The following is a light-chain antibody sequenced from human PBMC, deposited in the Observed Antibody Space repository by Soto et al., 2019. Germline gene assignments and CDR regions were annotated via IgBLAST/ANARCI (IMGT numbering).Light chain of an antibody. J-gene: IGKJ4*01. V-gene: IGKV1-39*01. CDR3: QQSYSMPLT. CDR1: QSVSGF. Sequence: DIEMTQSPSSLSASVGDRVTITCRASQSVSGFLNWFQQKSGEPPNLLISAASTLHTGVPSRFSGSGSGTEFTLTISSLQPEDFATYYCQQSYSMPLTFGGGTKVDI. CDR2: AAS.